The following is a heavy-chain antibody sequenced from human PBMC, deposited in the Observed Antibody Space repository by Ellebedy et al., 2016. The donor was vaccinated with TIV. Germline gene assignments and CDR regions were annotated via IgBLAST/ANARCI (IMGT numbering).Heavy chain of an antibody. D-gene: IGHD5-12*01. CDR3: ASHRGFYSGWSFDY. CDR2: LNYGGES. J-gene: IGHJ4*02. V-gene: IGHV4-39*07. Sequence: MPGGSLRLSCTVSGGSISSTNYFWGWIRQPPGKGLEWIGSLNYGGESYFDPSLKSRVTMSLDTSKNQFSLKVNSVTAADTAIYYCASHRGFYSGWSFDYWGQGTLTTVSS. CDR1: GGSISSTNYF.